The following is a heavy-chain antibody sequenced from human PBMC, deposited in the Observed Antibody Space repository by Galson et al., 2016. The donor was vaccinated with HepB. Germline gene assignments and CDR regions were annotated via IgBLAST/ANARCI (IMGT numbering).Heavy chain of an antibody. Sequence: SLRLSCAASGFTFNDYGMHWVRQAPGKGPEWVAVIRYDGSKKYYADAVQGRFTISRDNSENMLHLQMNSLRAEDTAVYYCAREDQLLYYYGLDVWGQGTTVTVAS. CDR2: IRYDGSKK. D-gene: IGHD2-2*01. J-gene: IGHJ6*02. CDR3: AREDQLLYYYGLDV. CDR1: GFTFNDYG. V-gene: IGHV3-33*01.